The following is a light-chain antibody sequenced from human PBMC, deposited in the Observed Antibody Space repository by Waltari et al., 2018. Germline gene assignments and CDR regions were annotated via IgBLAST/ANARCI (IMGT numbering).Light chain of an antibody. CDR2: AAS. V-gene: IGKV1-39*01. CDR3: QQSYSTPYT. CDR1: QSISSY. J-gene: IGKJ2*01. Sequence: DIQMTQSPSSLPASVGDRVTITCRASQSISSYLNWYQQKTGNTPMLLIYAASSLQSGVPSRFSGSGSGTDFTLTISSLQPEDFATYYCQQSYSTPYTFGQGTKLEIK.